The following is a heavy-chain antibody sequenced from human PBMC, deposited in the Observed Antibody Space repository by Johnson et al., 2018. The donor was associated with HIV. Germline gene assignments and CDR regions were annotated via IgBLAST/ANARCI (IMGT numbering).Heavy chain of an antibody. J-gene: IGHJ3*02. D-gene: IGHD1-26*01. CDR2: IYSGGST. V-gene: IGHV3-66*01. CDR3: AKDRALGWELIGAFDI. CDR1: GFTVSSNY. Sequence: VQLVESGGGLVQPGGSLRLSCAASGFTVSSNYMNWVRQAPGKGLEWVSVIYSGGSTYYADSVKGRFTISRDNSKNSLYLQMNSLTVEDTALYYCAKDRALGWELIGAFDIWGQGTMVTVSS.